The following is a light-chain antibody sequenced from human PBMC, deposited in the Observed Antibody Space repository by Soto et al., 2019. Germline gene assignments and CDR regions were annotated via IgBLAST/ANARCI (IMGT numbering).Light chain of an antibody. CDR3: QQYNSYSPTT. Sequence: DIQITQSPSTLSASVGDRVTITCRASQSIRNWLAWYQQKPGKAPKLLIYKTSTLESAVPSRFSGSGSGTEFTLTISSLQPDDCATYYCQQYNSYSPTTFGQGTKVDIK. J-gene: IGKJ1*01. CDR2: KTS. V-gene: IGKV1-5*03. CDR1: QSIRNW.